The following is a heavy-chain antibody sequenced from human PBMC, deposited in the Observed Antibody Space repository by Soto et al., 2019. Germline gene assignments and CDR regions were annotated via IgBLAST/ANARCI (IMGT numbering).Heavy chain of an antibody. CDR1: GFTLNSYG. V-gene: IGHV3-30*18. J-gene: IGHJ5*02. D-gene: IGHD3-22*01. CDR2: ISYDGSNK. Sequence: PLGSLRLSCAASGFTLNSYGMYWVRQAPGKGLEWVAVISYDGSNKYYADSVKGRFTISRDNSKNTLYLQMNSLRAEDTAVYYCAKAPNYYDSSGYYVPRWFDPWGQGTLVTVSS. CDR3: AKAPNYYDSSGYYVPRWFDP.